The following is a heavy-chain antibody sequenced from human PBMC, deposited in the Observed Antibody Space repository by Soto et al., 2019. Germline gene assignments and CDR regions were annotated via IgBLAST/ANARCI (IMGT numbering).Heavy chain of an antibody. D-gene: IGHD2-21*01. CDR2: INGRAGNT. J-gene: IGHJ4*02. Sequence: GGSLRLSCAASGLTFSSYAMNWVRQAPGKGLEWVSSINGRAGNTYYADSVKGRFTISRDNSKNTLYLQMNSLRAEDTAVYYCAKDKAIIAPYYFDCWGQGTLVTVSS. CDR3: AKDKAIIAPYYFDC. CDR1: GLTFSSYA. V-gene: IGHV3-23*01.